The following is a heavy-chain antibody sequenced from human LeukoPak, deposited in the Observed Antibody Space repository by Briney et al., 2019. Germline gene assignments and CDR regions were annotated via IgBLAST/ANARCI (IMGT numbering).Heavy chain of an antibody. V-gene: IGHV3-7*01. J-gene: IGHJ4*02. CDR1: GFTFSSYW. CDR3: ARDVAMITFGGVIVTHSYYFDY. Sequence: GGSLRLFCAASGFTFSSYWMSWVRQAPGKGLEWVANIKKDGSETYYVDSVKGRFTVSRDNAKNSLYLQMNSLRPKDTAVYYCARDVAMITFGGVIVTHSYYFDYWGQGTLVTVSS. CDR2: IKKDGSET. D-gene: IGHD3-16*02.